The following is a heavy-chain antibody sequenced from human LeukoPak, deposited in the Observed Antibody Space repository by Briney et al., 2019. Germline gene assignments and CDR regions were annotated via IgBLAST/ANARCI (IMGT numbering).Heavy chain of an antibody. CDR3: AKERSSGWYSAFDY. CDR2: IWYDGSNK. CDR1: GFTFSSYG. D-gene: IGHD6-19*01. J-gene: IGHJ4*02. Sequence: GGSLRLSCAASGFTFSSYGMHWVRQAPGKGLQWGAVIWYDGSNKYYADSVKGRFTISRDNTKNTMYLQLKSLRTEDTAVYYCAKERSSGWYSAFDYWGQGTLVIVSS. V-gene: IGHV3-33*06.